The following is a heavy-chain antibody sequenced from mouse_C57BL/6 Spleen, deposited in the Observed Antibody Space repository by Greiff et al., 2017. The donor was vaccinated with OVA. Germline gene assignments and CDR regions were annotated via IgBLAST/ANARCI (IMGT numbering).Heavy chain of an antibody. Sequence: EVQLQQSGAELVRPGASVKLSCTASGFNIKDDYMHWVKQRPEQGLEWIGWIDPENGDTEYASKFQGKATLTADTSSNTAYLQLSSLTSEDTAVYYGNTGGNYGCDDYWGQGTTLTVSS. D-gene: IGHD2-2*01. CDR1: GFNIKDDY. V-gene: IGHV14-4*01. CDR3: NTGGNYGCDDY. J-gene: IGHJ2*01. CDR2: IDPENGDT.